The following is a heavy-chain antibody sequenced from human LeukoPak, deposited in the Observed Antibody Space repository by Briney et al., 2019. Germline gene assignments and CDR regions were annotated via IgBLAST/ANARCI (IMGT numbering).Heavy chain of an antibody. Sequence: GGSLRLSCVASGFPFGSYWMTWVRQAPGKGLEWVANIKQDGSKKSYVDSVKGRFTISRDNAKNSLYLQMNSLRAEDTAIYYCTRVGYIDEGIDYWGQGTLVTVSS. J-gene: IGHJ4*02. CDR2: IKQDGSKK. D-gene: IGHD5-24*01. V-gene: IGHV3-7*04. CDR1: GFPFGSYW. CDR3: TRVGYIDEGIDY.